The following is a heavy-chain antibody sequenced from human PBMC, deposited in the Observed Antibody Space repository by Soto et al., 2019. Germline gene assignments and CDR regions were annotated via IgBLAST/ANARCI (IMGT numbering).Heavy chain of an antibody. CDR1: GYTLTELS. D-gene: IGHD1-1*01. V-gene: IGHV1-24*01. Sequence: GASVKVSCKVSGYTLTELSMHWVRQAPGKGLEWMGGFDPEDGETIYAQKFQGRVTMTEDTSTDTAYMELSSLRSEDTAIYYCAKDPLYNWNDEVSYYYYMYVWGKGTTVTVSS. CDR2: FDPEDGET. J-gene: IGHJ6*03. CDR3: AKDPLYNWNDEVSYYYYMYV.